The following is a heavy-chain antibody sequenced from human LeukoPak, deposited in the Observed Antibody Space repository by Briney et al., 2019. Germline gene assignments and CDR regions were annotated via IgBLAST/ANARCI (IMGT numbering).Heavy chain of an antibody. J-gene: IGHJ4*02. Sequence: GASVKVSCKASGYTFTSYYMHWVRQAPGQGLEWMGIINPSDNSTTYAQKFQGRVTMTRDTSISTAYMELSRLRSDDTAVYYCARPSLTGYFLSWGQGTLVTVSS. CDR2: INPSDNST. CDR1: GYTFTSYY. CDR3: ARPSLTGYFLS. V-gene: IGHV1-46*01. D-gene: IGHD3-9*01.